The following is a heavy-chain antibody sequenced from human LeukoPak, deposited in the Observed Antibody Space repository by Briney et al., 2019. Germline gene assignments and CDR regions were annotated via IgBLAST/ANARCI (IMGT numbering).Heavy chain of an antibody. D-gene: IGHD2-8*01. CDR3: ARAGYCTNAICPRGLYYYYYMDV. Sequence: ASVKVSCKASGGTFNRYGISWVRQAPGQGLEWMGGFIPMFGTTNYAQKFQGRVTISTDESTTTSYMELSGLKSEDTAVYYCARAGYCTNAICPRGLYYYYYMDVWGRGTTVTVS. CDR1: GGTFNRYG. V-gene: IGHV1-69*05. J-gene: IGHJ6*03. CDR2: FIPMFGTT.